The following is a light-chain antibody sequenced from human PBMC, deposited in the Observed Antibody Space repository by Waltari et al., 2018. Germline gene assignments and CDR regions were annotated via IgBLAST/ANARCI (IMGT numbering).Light chain of an antibody. CDR2: WAS. CDR3: HQYYSAPFA. CDR1: QNILYNSNNKNY. V-gene: IGKV4-1*01. J-gene: IGKJ2*01. Sequence: DIVMTQSPDSLTVSLAERATINCKSSQNILYNSNNKNYLAWYQQKPGQPPKLLIYWASTRESGVPDRFSGSGSGTDFTLTISSLQAEDVAVYYCHQYYSAPFAFGQGTKLEIK.